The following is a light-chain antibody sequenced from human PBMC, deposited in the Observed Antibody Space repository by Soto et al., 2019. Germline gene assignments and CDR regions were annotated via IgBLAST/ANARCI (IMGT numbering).Light chain of an antibody. J-gene: IGLJ2*01. CDR2: ATS. V-gene: IGLV7-46*01. Sequence: QAVVTREPSLTVSPGGTVTLTCGSSTGAVTSGHWPSWFQQRPGQAPRTLIHATSNKHSWTPARFSGSLLGGKAALTLSGAQPEDEADYYCLLSYSGDREVFGGGTKLTVL. CDR1: TGAVTSGHW. CDR3: LLSYSGDREV.